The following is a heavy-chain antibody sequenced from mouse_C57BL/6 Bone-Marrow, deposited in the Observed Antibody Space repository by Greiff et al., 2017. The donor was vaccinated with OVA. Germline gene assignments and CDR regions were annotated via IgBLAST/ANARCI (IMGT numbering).Heavy chain of an antibody. Sequence: QVQLQQPGAELVMPGASVKLSCKASGYTFTSYWMHWVKQRPGQGLEWIGEIDPSDSYTNYNQKFKGKSTLTVDKSSSTAYMQLSSLTSEDAAVYYCARVYYDDDWCAYWGQGTLVTVSA. D-gene: IGHD2-4*01. V-gene: IGHV1-69*01. CDR3: ARVYYDDDWCAY. J-gene: IGHJ3*01. CDR1: GYTFTSYW. CDR2: IDPSDSYT.